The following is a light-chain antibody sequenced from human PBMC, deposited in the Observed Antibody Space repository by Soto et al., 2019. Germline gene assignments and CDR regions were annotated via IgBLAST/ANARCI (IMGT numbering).Light chain of an antibody. V-gene: IGKV1-39*01. J-gene: IGKJ4*01. CDR3: QQSYSIPLT. Sequence: DIQMTQSPSSLSASVGDRVTITCRASQSMKHYLNWYQHKPGKAPKLLIYAASDLQSGVTSRFSGRGSGTDFTLTISSLQPEDVATYYCQQSYSIPLTFGGGTKVEIK. CDR2: AAS. CDR1: QSMKHY.